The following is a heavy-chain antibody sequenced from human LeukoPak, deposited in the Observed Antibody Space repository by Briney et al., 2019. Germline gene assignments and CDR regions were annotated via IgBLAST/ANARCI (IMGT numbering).Heavy chain of an antibody. Sequence: GASVKVSCKASGYTFTGYYMHWVRHAPGQGLEWMGRINPNSGGTNYAQKFQGRVTMTRDTSISTAYLELSRLRSDDTAVYYCARRLDDYVWGASFDYWGQGTLVTVSS. CDR1: GYTFTGYY. J-gene: IGHJ4*02. V-gene: IGHV1-2*06. CDR3: ARRLDDYVWGASFDY. CDR2: INPNSGGT. D-gene: IGHD3-16*01.